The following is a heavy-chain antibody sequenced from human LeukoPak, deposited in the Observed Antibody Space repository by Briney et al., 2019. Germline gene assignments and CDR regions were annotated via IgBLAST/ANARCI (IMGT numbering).Heavy chain of an antibody. CDR3: ARAGYGGNYDY. CDR2: INPSGGSS. D-gene: IGHD4-23*01. J-gene: IGHJ4*02. CDR1: GYTFTSYY. Sequence: GASVKVSCKASGYTFTSYYMHWVRQAPGQGLEWMGIINPSGGSSSYAQKFQGRVTMTRDTSTSTVYMELSSLRSEDTAGYYCARAGYGGNYDYWGQGTLVTVSS. V-gene: IGHV1-46*01.